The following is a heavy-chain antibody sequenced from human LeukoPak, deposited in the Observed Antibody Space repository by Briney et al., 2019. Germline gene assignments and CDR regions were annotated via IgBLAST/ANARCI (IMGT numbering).Heavy chain of an antibody. D-gene: IGHD5-18*01. J-gene: IGHJ4*02. CDR3: ARDSSGGYSYGYID. CDR2: IYHSGTT. CDR1: GGSISSGDYY. V-gene: IGHV4-30-2*01. Sequence: SETLSLTCTVSGGSISSGDYYWSWIRQPPGKGLEWIGYIYHSGTTYYNPSLKSRVTISVDRSKNQFSLKLSSVTAADTAVYYCARDSSGGYSYGYIDWGQGTLVTVSS.